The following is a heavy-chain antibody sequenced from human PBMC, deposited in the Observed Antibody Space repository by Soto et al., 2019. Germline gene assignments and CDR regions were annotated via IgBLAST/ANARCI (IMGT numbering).Heavy chain of an antibody. CDR2: INGDGSGT. CDR3: ARGIFGSGTANGY. D-gene: IGHD3-10*01. J-gene: IGHJ4*02. V-gene: IGHV3-74*01. Sequence: EVQLVESGGGLVQPGGSLRLSCAASGFTFSGSWMHWVRQAPGKGLVWVSRINGDGSGTSYADFVKGRFTISRDDAKNTLFLQMNGLRDEDTDVYYCARGIFGSGTANGYWGQGTLVTVSS. CDR1: GFTFSGSW.